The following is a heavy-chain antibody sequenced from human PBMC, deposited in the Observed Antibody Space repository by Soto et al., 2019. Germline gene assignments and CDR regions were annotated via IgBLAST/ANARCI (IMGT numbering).Heavy chain of an antibody. V-gene: IGHV3-9*01. CDR2: ISWNSGSI. J-gene: IGHJ4*02. CDR3: AKEGGSSYFDY. CDR1: GFTFDDYA. Sequence: EVQLVESGGGLVQPGRSLRLSCAASGFTFDDYAMHWVRQAPGKGLEWVSGISWNSGSIGYADSVKGRFTISRDNAKNSLYLQMNSLRAEDTALYCCAKEGGSSYFDYWGQGTLVTVSS.